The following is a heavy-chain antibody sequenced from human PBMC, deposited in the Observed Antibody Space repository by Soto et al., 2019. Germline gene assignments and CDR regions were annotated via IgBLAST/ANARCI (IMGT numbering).Heavy chain of an antibody. V-gene: IGHV1-46*03. CDR3: SRVDPGETSPFDH. CDR1: GYIFTSYY. Sequence: ASVKVSCKASGYIFTSYYIHWVRQAPGQGLEWMEWINPFDGSRMFAQSIQGRVTMTRDTSTSTVYMEVSSLRSEDTAVYYCSRVDPGETSPFDHWGQ. CDR2: INPFDGSR. J-gene: IGHJ4*02. D-gene: IGHD3-10*01.